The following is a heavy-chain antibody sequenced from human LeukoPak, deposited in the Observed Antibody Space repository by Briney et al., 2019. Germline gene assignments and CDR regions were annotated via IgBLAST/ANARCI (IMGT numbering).Heavy chain of an antibody. D-gene: IGHD3-3*01. CDR3: ARSPIASGYYTRWYFDL. V-gene: IGHV4-61*02. J-gene: IGHJ2*01. Sequence: SETLSLTCTVSGGSISSGSYYWSSIRQPAGKGLEWIGRIYTSGSTNYNPSLKSRVTISVDTSKNQFSLKLSSVTAADTAVYSCARSPIASGYYTRWYFDLWGRGTLVTVSS. CDR1: GGSISSGSYY. CDR2: IYTSGST.